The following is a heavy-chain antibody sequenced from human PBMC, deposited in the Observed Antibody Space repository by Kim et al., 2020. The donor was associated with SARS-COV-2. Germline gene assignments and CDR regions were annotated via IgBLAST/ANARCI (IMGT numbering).Heavy chain of an antibody. D-gene: IGHD2-2*01. J-gene: IGHJ6*02. Sequence: KGRFTISRDNSKNTLYLQMNSLRAEDTAVYYCARGGLGYCSSNCRYGMDVWGQGTTVTVSS. CDR3: ARGGLGYCSSNCRYGMDV. V-gene: IGHV3-30*07.